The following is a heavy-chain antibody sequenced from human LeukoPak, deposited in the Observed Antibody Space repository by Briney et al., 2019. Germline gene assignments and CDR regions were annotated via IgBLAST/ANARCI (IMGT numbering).Heavy chain of an antibody. Sequence: GGSLRLSCAASGFTFSSYSMNWVRQAPGKGLEWVSYISSSSSTIYYADSVKGRFTISRDNAKNSLYLQTNSLRAEDTAVYYCARGGSGWFEYFQHWGQGTLVTVSS. CDR2: ISSSSSTI. D-gene: IGHD6-19*01. V-gene: IGHV3-48*01. CDR1: GFTFSSYS. CDR3: ARGGSGWFEYFQH. J-gene: IGHJ1*01.